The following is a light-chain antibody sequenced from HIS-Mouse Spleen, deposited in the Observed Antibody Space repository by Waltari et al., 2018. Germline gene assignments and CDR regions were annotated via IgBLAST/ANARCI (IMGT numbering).Light chain of an antibody. CDR2: DDS. Sequence: SYVLTQPPSVSVAPGQTARITCGGNNIGSKSVHWYQQKPGQAPMLVVYDDSDRPSGIPGRFSGSKSGNTATLTISRVEAGDEADYYCQVWDSSSDHYVFGTGTKVTVL. V-gene: IGLV3-21*02. CDR1: NIGSKS. J-gene: IGLJ1*01. CDR3: QVWDSSSDHYV.